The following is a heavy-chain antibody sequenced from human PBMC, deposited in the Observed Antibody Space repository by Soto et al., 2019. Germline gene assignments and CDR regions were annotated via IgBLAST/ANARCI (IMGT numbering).Heavy chain of an antibody. CDR3: ASSVTTLTEIDY. J-gene: IGHJ4*02. CDR1: GYTFTSYD. D-gene: IGHD4-17*01. V-gene: IGHV1-8*01. CDR2: MNPNSGNT. Sequence: QVQLVQSGAEVKKPGASVKVSCKASGYTFTSYDINWVRQATGQGLEWMGWMNPNSGNTGYAQKFQGRVTMTRNTSISTAYMELSSLRSEATAVYYCASSVTTLTEIDYWGQGTLVTVSS.